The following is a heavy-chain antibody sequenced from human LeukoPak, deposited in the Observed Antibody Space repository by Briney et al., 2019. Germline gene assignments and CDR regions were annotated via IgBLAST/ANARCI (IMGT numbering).Heavy chain of an antibody. V-gene: IGHV3-21*01. CDR1: GFTLSSYS. D-gene: IGHD6-13*01. CDR2: ISSSSSYI. Sequence: PGGSLRLSCAASGFTLSSYSMNWVRQAPGKGLEWVSSISSSSSYIYYADSVKGRFTISRDNAKNSLYLQMNSLRAEDTAVYYCAREEPSIAAAGTGAQDYWGQGTLVTVSS. CDR3: AREEPSIAAAGTGAQDY. J-gene: IGHJ4*02.